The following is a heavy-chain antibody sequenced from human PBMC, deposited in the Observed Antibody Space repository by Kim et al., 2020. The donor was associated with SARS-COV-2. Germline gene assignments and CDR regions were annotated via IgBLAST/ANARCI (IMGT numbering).Heavy chain of an antibody. CDR3: ARVRSGSSSWYFFDY. V-gene: IGHV3-11*05. CDR1: GFTFSDYY. J-gene: IGHJ4*01. CDR2: ISSGSSYT. Sequence: GGSLRLSCAASGFTFSDYYMSWIRQAPGKGLEWVSCISSGSSYTKYADSVEGRFTISRDNARNSLYLQMNSLRAEDTAVYYCARVRSGSSSWYFFDYWG. D-gene: IGHD6-13*01.